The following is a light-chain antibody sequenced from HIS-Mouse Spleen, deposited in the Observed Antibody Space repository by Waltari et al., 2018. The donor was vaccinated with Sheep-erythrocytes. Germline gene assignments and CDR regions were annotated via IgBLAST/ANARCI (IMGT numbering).Light chain of an antibody. CDR1: SSNIGSNY. V-gene: IGLV1-47*01. J-gene: IGLJ3*02. CDR3: AAWDDSLSGPV. Sequence: PGQRVTISCSGSSSNIGSNYVYWYQQLPGTAPKLLIYRNNQRPSGVPDRFSGSKSGTSASLAISGLRSEDEADYYCAAWDDSLSGPVFGGGTKLTVL. CDR2: RNN.